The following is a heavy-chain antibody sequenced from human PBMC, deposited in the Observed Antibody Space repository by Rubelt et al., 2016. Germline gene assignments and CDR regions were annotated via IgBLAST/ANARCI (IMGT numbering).Heavy chain of an antibody. V-gene: IGHV1-2*02. Sequence: QLQLVQSGAEVKKPGASVRVSCKASGDTFSGYYVHWVRQAPGQGLEWLGWINANSGDTKYSQRFQGRVTLSRDTPVTTAYMELSWLRSDDTAVYYCARSYTSDIDYWGQGTLVTVSS. J-gene: IGHJ4*02. CDR3: ARSYTSDIDY. CDR1: GDTFSGYY. CDR2: INANSGDT. D-gene: IGHD2-2*02.